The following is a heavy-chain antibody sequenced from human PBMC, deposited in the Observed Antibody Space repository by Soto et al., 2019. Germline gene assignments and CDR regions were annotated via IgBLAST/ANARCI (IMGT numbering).Heavy chain of an antibody. V-gene: IGHV3-23*01. CDR2: LSGDSGRT. Sequence: EVQLLESGGGLVQPGGSVRLSCAASGLTFGNYAMSWVRQAPGKGLEWVSALSGDSGRTYYADSVKGRFTISRDNSKNTLYLQMNTLRAEDTAVYYCAVTPNCGRDCSAASYWYFDIWGRGTLVTVSS. J-gene: IGHJ2*01. D-gene: IGHD2-21*02. CDR1: GLTFGNYA. CDR3: AVTPNCGRDCSAASYWYFDI.